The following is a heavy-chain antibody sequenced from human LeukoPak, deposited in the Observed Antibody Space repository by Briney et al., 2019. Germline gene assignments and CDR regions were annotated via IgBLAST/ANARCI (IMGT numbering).Heavy chain of an antibody. J-gene: IGHJ4*02. D-gene: IGHD3-10*01. CDR1: GFIFSSYS. CDR2: ISSSSSYI. Sequence: GGSLRLSCAASGFIFSSYSMNWVRQAPGKGLEWVSSISSSSSYIYYADSVKGRFTISRDNAKNTLYVQMNSLRPEDTAVYYCARAAHRGFSFDYWGQGTLVTVSS. CDR3: ARAAHRGFSFDY. V-gene: IGHV3-21*01.